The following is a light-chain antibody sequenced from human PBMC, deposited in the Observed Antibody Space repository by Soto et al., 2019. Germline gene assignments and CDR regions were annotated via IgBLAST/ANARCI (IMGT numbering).Light chain of an antibody. CDR2: DVS. J-gene: IGLJ3*02. CDR1: SSDVGSYNY. V-gene: IGLV2-14*01. CDR3: SSYTSSSTLV. Sequence: QSALTQPASVSGSPGQSITISCTGTSSDVGSYNYVSWYQQHPGKAPKLMIFDVSNRPSGVSDRISGSRSGNTASLTISGLQAEDEADYYCSSYTSSSTLVFGGGTQLTVL.